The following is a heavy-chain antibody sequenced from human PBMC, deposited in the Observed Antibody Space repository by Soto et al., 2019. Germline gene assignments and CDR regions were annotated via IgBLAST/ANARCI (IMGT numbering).Heavy chain of an antibody. V-gene: IGHV3-74*01. CDR1: GFTFDTYW. D-gene: IGHD3-3*02. CDR3: ARRSVDHSAFFSYGMDA. Sequence: GGSLRLSCSSSGFTFDTYWMNWVRQAPGKGPEWLSGINSDGTISSYADSVKGRFTISRDNARNTLSLQMNSLRADDTAVYYCARRSVDHSAFFSYGMDACGTGTKCTVSS. CDR2: INSDGTIS. J-gene: IGHJ6*01.